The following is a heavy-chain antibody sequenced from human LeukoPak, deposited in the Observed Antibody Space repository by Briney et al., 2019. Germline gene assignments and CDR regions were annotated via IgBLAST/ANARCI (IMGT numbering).Heavy chain of an antibody. Sequence: GGSLRLSCAASGFTVSSNYMSWVRQAPGKGLEWVSVIYSGGSTYYADSVKGRFTISRDNSKNTLYLQMNSLRAEDTAVYYCARTYCRGGSCYSGDAFDIWGQGTMVTVSS. J-gene: IGHJ3*02. CDR2: IYSGGST. CDR3: ARTYCRGGSCYSGDAFDI. V-gene: IGHV3-53*01. D-gene: IGHD2-15*01. CDR1: GFTVSSNY.